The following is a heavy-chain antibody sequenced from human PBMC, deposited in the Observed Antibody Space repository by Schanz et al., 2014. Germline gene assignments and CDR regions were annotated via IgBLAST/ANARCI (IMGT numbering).Heavy chain of an antibody. D-gene: IGHD3-3*01. CDR1: GFTFSNYW. Sequence: EVQLVESGGGLVQPGGSLRLSCAASGFTFSNYWMSWVRQAPGKGLEWVAYIKHDGSEKYHVDSVKGRFTISRDNAKNSVYLQMNSLRVEDTAVYYCARYGFRRFGVVYGLAVWGQGTTVTVS. CDR2: IKHDGSEK. V-gene: IGHV3-7*03. J-gene: IGHJ6*02. CDR3: ARYGFRRFGVVYGLAV.